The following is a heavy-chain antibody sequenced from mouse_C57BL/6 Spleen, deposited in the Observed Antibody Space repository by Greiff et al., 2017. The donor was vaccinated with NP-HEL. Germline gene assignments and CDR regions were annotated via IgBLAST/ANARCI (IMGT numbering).Heavy chain of an antibody. Sequence: EVQLVESGGDLVKPGGSLKLSCAASGFTFSSYGMSWVRQTPDKRLEWVATISSGGSYNYYPDSVKGRFTISRDNAKNTLYLQMSSLKSEDTAMYYCARGSNYFDYWGQGTTLTVSS. CDR2: ISSGGSYN. CDR3: ARGSNYFDY. D-gene: IGHD1-1*01. CDR1: GFTFSSYG. V-gene: IGHV5-6*01. J-gene: IGHJ2*01.